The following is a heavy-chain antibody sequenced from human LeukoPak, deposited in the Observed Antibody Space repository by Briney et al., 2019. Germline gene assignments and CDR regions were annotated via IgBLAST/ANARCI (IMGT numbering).Heavy chain of an antibody. J-gene: IGHJ4*02. Sequence: GGSLRLSCAASGFTFSSYGMHWVRQAPGKGLEWVAVIWYDGSNKYYADSVEGRFTISRDNSKNTLYLQMNSLRAEDTTVYYCARDRGSGWYRDFDYWGQGTLVTVSS. CDR2: IWYDGSNK. D-gene: IGHD6-19*01. CDR3: ARDRGSGWYRDFDY. CDR1: GFTFSSYG. V-gene: IGHV3-33*01.